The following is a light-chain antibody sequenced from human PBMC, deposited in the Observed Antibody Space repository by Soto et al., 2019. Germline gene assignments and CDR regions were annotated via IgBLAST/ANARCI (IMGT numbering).Light chain of an antibody. V-gene: IGLV1-40*01. CDR3: QSYDSSLSGYV. Sequence: QSALTQPPSVSGAPGQRITISCTGSSSNIGAGYPVHWYQQLPGTAPKLLIFGNTIRPSGVPDRFSGSRSGLAITGLQAEDEADYYCQSYDSSLSGYVFGTGTKVIVL. CDR1: SSNIGAGYP. J-gene: IGLJ1*01. CDR2: GNT.